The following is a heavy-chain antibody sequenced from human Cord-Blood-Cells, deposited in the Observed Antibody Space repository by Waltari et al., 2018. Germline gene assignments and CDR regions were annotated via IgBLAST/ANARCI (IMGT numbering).Heavy chain of an antibody. V-gene: IGHV4-39*01. CDR1: VGSISSSSYY. Sequence: QLQLQESGPGLVKPSETLSLTCTVSVGSISSSSYYWGWIRPPPGKGLEWIGSIYYSGSTYYNPSLKSRVTISVDTSKNQFSLKLSSVTAADTAVYYCARLAGSSWYNFDYWGQGTLVTVSS. CDR3: ARLAGSSWYNFDY. J-gene: IGHJ4*02. D-gene: IGHD6-13*01. CDR2: IYYSGST.